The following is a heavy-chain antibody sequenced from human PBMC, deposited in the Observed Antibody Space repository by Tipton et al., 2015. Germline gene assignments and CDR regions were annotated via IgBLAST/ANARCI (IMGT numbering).Heavy chain of an antibody. CDR2: ISYSGST. CDR1: GGSVSTSNYY. J-gene: IGHJ6*02. CDR3: ARDLEHGMDV. Sequence: LRLSCTVSGGSVSTSNYYWGWIRQSPGKGLEWIGYISYSGSTHYNPSLKRRVTISLDTSKNQFSLTLNSVAAADTAVYYCARDLEHGMDVWGHGTTVTVSS. V-gene: IGHV4-61*01. D-gene: IGHD5-24*01.